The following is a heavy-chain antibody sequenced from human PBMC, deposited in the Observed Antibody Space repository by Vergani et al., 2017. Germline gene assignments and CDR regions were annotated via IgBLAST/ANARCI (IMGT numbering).Heavy chain of an antibody. CDR2: INPNSGGT. J-gene: IGHJ6*02. Sequence: QVQLVQSGAEVKKPGASVKVSCKASGYTFTGYYMHWVRQAPGQGLEWMGWINPNSGGTNYAQKFQGRVTMTRDTSISTAYMELSRLRSDDTAVYYCARETGDLFVRITDGMDVWGQGTTVTVSS. D-gene: IGHD7-27*01. V-gene: IGHV1-2*02. CDR1: GYTFTGYY. CDR3: ARETGDLFVRITDGMDV.